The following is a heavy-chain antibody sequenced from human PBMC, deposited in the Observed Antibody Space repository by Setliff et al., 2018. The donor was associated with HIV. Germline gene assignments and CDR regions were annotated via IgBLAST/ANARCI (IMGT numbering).Heavy chain of an antibody. CDR3: ARGDAMTSLGAFDI. CDR2: IYYSGGT. Sequence: ASETLSLNCTDSGGSITSGGFYWSWIRQYPQTGLEWIGYIYYSGGTYYNPSLRSRVTMSVDTSKNQFSLKLSSVTAADTAVYYCARGDAMTSLGAFDIWGQGTIVTVSS. J-gene: IGHJ3*02. V-gene: IGHV4-31*03. CDR1: GGSITSGGFY. D-gene: IGHD2-2*01.